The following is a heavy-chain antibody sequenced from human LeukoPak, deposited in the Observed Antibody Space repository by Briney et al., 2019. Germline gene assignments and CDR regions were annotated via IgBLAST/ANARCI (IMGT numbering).Heavy chain of an antibody. CDR1: GFTISSNY. D-gene: IGHD3-22*01. J-gene: IGHJ3*02. CDR3: ARRIQYYYDSSGSGAFDI. V-gene: IGHV3-66*02. Sequence: GGSLRLSCEASGFTISSNYMSWVRQAPGTGLEWVSVIYGGGSTYYTDSVKGRFTISRDNSRNTLYLQMNSLRTEDTAVYYCARRIQYYYDSSGSGAFDIWGQGTMVTVSS. CDR2: IYGGGST.